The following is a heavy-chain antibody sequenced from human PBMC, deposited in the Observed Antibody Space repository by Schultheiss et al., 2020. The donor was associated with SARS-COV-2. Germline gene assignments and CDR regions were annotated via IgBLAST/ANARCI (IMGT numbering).Heavy chain of an antibody. V-gene: IGHV1-69*13. Sequence: SVKVSCKASGGTFSSYAINWVRQAPGQGLEWMGGIIPIFGTANYAQKFQGRVTITADESTSTAYMELSSLRSEDTAVYYCARRKVGYGDYYFDYWGQGTLVTVSS. D-gene: IGHD4-17*01. CDR1: GGTFSSYA. CDR3: ARRKVGYGDYYFDY. CDR2: IIPIFGTA. J-gene: IGHJ4*02.